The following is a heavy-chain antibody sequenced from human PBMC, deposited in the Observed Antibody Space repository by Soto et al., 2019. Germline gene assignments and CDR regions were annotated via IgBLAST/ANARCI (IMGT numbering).Heavy chain of an antibody. CDR2: ISGSGGST. D-gene: IGHD6-6*01. CDR1: GFTFSSSA. V-gene: IGHV3-23*01. Sequence: EVQLLESGGGLVQPGGSLRLSCAASGFTFSSSAMTWVRQAPGKGLEWVSSISGSGGSTYYAGSVEGRFAISRDNSKNSLYLQMNSLRDEDTAVYYCARPSKMYTSSSCGMDVWGQGTTVTVSS. CDR3: ARPSKMYTSSSCGMDV. J-gene: IGHJ6*02.